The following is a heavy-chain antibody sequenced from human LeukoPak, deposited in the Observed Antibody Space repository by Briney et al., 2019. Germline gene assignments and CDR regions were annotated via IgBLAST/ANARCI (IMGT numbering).Heavy chain of an antibody. CDR3: AKAPGY. J-gene: IGHJ4*02. Sequence: GGSLRLSCAASGFTFSSYGMHWVRQAPGKGLEWVAVISYDGSNKYYADSVKGRSTISRDNSKNTLYLQMNSLRAEDTAVYYCAKAPGYWGQGTLVTVSS. CDR1: GFTFSSYG. CDR2: ISYDGSNK. V-gene: IGHV3-30*18.